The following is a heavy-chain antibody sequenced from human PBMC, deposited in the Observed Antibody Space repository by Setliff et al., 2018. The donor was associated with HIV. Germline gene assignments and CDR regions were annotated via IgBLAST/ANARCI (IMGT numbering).Heavy chain of an antibody. CDR2: ISPNFGHT. V-gene: IGHV1-18*01. Sequence: GASVKVSCKASEYTFASHALIWVRQAPGHGLEWMGWISPNFGHTNYAQNFLGRVTMTIDTSTSRAYMELSSLRSEDTAVYFCAREGEGNGWARLDYWGQGTLVTVSS. CDR3: AREGEGNGWARLDY. J-gene: IGHJ4*02. CDR1: EYTFASHA. D-gene: IGHD6-19*01.